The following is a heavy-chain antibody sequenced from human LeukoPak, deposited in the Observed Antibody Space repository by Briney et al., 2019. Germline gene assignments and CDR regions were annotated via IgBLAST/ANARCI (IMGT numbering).Heavy chain of an antibody. CDR2: IYYSGST. Sequence: SETLSLTCTVSGGSISSSSYYWGWIRQPPGKGLEWIGSIYYSGSTYYNPSLKSRVTISVDTSKNQFSLKLSSVTAADTAVYYCARDQSSSWNYYYYGMDVWGQGTTVTVSS. CDR3: ARDQSSSWNYYYYGMDV. D-gene: IGHD6-13*01. J-gene: IGHJ6*02. V-gene: IGHV4-39*07. CDR1: GGSISSSSYY.